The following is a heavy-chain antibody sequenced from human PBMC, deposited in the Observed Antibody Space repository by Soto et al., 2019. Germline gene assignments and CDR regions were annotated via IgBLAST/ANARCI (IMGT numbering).Heavy chain of an antibody. V-gene: IGHV1-69*13. D-gene: IGHD6-13*01. Sequence: SVKVSCKASGGTFSSYRINWVRQAPGQGLEWVGGIVPIRRTADYAQTFQGRVSITADESARTSYMELRSLRSQDTAAYYCVRDSGAKLSSSWGQGTLVTVSS. J-gene: IGHJ4*02. CDR3: VRDSGAKLSSS. CDR2: IVPIRRTA. CDR1: GGTFSSYR.